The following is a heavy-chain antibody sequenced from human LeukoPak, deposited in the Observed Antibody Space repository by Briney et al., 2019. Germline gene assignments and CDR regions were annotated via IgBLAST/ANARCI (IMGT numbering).Heavy chain of an antibody. D-gene: IGHD3-10*01. CDR2: IYHSGST. J-gene: IGHJ3*02. CDR3: ASKRHASASGAFDI. CDR1: GDSLSSSNW. Sequence: SETLSLTCAVSGDSLSSSNWWCWVRQPPGKGLEWIGEIYHSGSTNYNTSLKSRATTSVDKSKNQFSLKLSSVTAADTAVYYCASKRHASASGAFDIWGQGTMVTFSS. V-gene: IGHV4-4*02.